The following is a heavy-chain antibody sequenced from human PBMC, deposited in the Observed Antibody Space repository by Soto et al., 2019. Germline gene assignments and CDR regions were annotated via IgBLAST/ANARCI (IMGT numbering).Heavy chain of an antibody. CDR1: GDSVSSNSAA. CDR3: ARVRPQAAARAGTFAY. CDR2: TYYRSKWYN. Sequence: SQTLSLTCAISGDSVSSNSAAWNWIRQSPSRGLEWLGRTYYRSKWYNDYAVSVKSRITINPDTSKNQFSLQLNSVTPEDTAVYSCARVRPQAAARAGTFAYSRQRTLVTVSS. V-gene: IGHV6-1*01. J-gene: IGHJ4*02. D-gene: IGHD6-13*01.